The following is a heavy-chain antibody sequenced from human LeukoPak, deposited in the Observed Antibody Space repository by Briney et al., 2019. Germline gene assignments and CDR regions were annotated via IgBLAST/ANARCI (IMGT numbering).Heavy chain of an antibody. CDR3: AKVPAKYCSSTSCPGGGFDY. V-gene: IGHV1-69*13. CDR1: GGTFSSYA. J-gene: IGHJ4*02. D-gene: IGHD2-2*01. Sequence: SVKVSCKASGGTFSSYAISWVRQAPGQGLEWMGGIIPIFGTANYAQKFQGRVTITADESTSTAYMELSSLRSEDTAVYYCAKVPAKYCSSTSCPGGGFDYWGQGTLVTVSS. CDR2: IIPIFGTA.